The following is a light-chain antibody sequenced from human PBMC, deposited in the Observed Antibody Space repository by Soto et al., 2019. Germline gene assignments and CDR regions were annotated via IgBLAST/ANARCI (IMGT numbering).Light chain of an antibody. V-gene: IGKV1-33*01. Sequence: DIQMTQSPSSLSASVGDRVTITCQASQDISNYLNWYQQKPGKAPKLLIYDASNLETGVPSRFSGSGSGTDFTVTISSLQPEDIETYYCQQYDNPLLTFGGGTKVEMK. CDR2: DAS. CDR1: QDISNY. CDR3: QQYDNPLLT. J-gene: IGKJ4*01.